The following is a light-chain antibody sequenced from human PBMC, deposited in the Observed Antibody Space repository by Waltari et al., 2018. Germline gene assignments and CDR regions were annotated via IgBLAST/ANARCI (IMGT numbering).Light chain of an antibody. V-gene: IGKV3-20*01. CDR1: QSVSSSY. CDR3: QQYGSSPSIT. J-gene: IGKJ5*01. Sequence: EIALTQSPGTLSLSRGERATLSCRASQSVSSSYLAGYQHKPGQAPRLLVYGSSSRATGLPDTFSGSGSWTDFTLTISRLEPEDFAVYYCQQYGSSPSITFGQGTRLEIK. CDR2: GSS.